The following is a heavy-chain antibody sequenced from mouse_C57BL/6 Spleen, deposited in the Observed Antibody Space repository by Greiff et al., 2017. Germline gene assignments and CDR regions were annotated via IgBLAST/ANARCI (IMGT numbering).Heavy chain of an antibody. D-gene: IGHD2-1*01. Sequence: VQLQQSGPVLVKPGASVKMSCKASGYTFTDYYMNWVKQSHGKSLEWIGVINPYNGGTSYNQKFKGKATLTVDKSSSTAYMELNSLTSEDSAVYYCARRPHGTYAMDYWGQGTSVTVSA. CDR3: ARRPHGTYAMDY. CDR2: INPYNGGT. J-gene: IGHJ4*01. CDR1: GYTFTDYY. V-gene: IGHV1-19*01.